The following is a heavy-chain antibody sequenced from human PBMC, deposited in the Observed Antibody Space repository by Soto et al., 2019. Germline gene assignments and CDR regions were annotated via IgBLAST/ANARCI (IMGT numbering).Heavy chain of an antibody. CDR3: VHHGGVPYYHDF. D-gene: IGHD2-8*01. Sequence: SETLSLTCAVSGGSLSSSSWWSWVRQPPGKTLEWLGEIFYSGSTKYNPSLNSRVTISADQSRNDFSLRLSSVTAADTAVYYCVHHGGVPYYHDFWGQGMLVTVSS. J-gene: IGHJ4*02. CDR1: GGSLSSSSW. V-gene: IGHV4-4*02. CDR2: IFYSGST.